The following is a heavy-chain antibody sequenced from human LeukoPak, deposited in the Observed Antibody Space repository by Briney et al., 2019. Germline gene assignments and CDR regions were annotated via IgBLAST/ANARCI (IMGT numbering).Heavy chain of an antibody. V-gene: IGHV3-11*01. CDR2: ISSSGSTI. CDR3: ARVSSSWYYVNYYYYMDV. Sequence: GGSLRLSCAASGFTFSDYYMSWIRQAPGKGLEWVSYISSSGSTIYYADSVKGRFTISGDNAKNSLYLQMNSLRAEDTAVYYCARVSSSWYYVNYYYYMDVWGKGTTVTVSS. D-gene: IGHD6-13*01. J-gene: IGHJ6*03. CDR1: GFTFSDYY.